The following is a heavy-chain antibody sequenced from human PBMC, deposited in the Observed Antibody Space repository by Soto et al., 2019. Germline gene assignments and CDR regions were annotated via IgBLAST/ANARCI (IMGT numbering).Heavy chain of an antibody. CDR2: INPKTAAT. CDR3: ARIKWGLDYYSGMDV. Sequence: QVQLVQSGAEVKKSGASVKVSCKASEYTFSDYFIQWLRQAPGQGLEWVAWINPKTAATNYAKKFQGRVTLTSDTSFSTAYMELNMLRPDDTAVYYCARIKWGLDYYSGMDVWGQGTAVTVAS. D-gene: IGHD1-26*01. J-gene: IGHJ6*02. CDR1: EYTFSDYF. V-gene: IGHV1-2*02.